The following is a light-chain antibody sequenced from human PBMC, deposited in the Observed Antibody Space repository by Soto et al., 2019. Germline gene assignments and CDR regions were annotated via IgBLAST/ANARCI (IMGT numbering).Light chain of an antibody. Sequence: EIVMTQSPATLYVSLGERATLSCRASQTISSDLAWFQQKPVHAPRLLIYAASTRSTCDPARFSGNESGTEFTLSISSLQSEDSAVYYCQQYNDWPALSTFGQGTRLAIK. CDR2: AAS. J-gene: IGKJ5*01. CDR1: QTISSD. CDR3: QQYNDWPALST. V-gene: IGKV3-15*01.